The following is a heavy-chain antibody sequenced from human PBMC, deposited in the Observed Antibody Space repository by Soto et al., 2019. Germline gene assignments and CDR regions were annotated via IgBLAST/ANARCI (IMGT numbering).Heavy chain of an antibody. D-gene: IGHD1-1*01. CDR1: GYAFTTYG. CDR2: ISAHNGNT. Sequence: QVHLVQSGAEVKKPGASVKVSCKGSGYAFTTYGTTWVRQAPGQGLEWMGWISAHNGNTNHAQKLQGSVTMTRDTSTSTAYMALSSLRSDDTAVDYCARGRYGDYWGQGALVTVSS. J-gene: IGHJ4*02. CDR3: ARGRYGDY. V-gene: IGHV1-18*01.